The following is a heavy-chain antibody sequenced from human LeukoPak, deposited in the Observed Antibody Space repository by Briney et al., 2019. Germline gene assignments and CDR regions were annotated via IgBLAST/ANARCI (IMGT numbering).Heavy chain of an antibody. J-gene: IGHJ6*02. CDR2: ITPVFGTA. V-gene: IGHV1-69*01. Sequence: GASVKVSCKASGGTFSTHTITWVRQAPGQGLEWLGGITPVFGTARYAQKIQGRITITADESTSTAYMELSTLTSEDTALYYCARDGGLNDYGDYTPPLYAMDVRGQGTTVTVSS. CDR1: GGTFSTHT. D-gene: IGHD4-17*01. CDR3: ARDGGLNDYGDYTPPLYAMDV.